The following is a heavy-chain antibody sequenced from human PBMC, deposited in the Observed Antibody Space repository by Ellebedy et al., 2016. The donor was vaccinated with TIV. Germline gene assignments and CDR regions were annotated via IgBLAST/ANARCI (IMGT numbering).Heavy chain of an antibody. V-gene: IGHV3-23*01. J-gene: IGHJ4*02. CDR2: ISGSGDT. Sequence: GESLKISCAASGFTFSIYAMSWVRQAPGKGLEWVSLISGSGDTYYADSVKGRFTISRDNSKNTLYLQMNSLRAEDTAVYYCAKEAWDGDYYFDYWGQGILVTVSS. D-gene: IGHD4-17*01. CDR3: AKEAWDGDYYFDY. CDR1: GFTFSIYA.